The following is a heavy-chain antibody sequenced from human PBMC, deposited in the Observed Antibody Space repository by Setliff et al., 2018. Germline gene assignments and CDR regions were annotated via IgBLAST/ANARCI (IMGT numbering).Heavy chain of an antibody. D-gene: IGHD6-19*01. CDR1: GFSFSSFA. CDR2: IIGSGIST. CDR3: AKDRGTGWYMVFN. J-gene: IGHJ4*02. V-gene: IGHV3-23*01. Sequence: GGSLRLSCAASGFSFSSFAMSWVRQAPGKGLEWVSTIIGSGISTYYSDSVQGLSTISRDNHKTTLHLQMNSLRLEDTAIYYRAKDRGTGWYMVFNWGQGTLVTVSS.